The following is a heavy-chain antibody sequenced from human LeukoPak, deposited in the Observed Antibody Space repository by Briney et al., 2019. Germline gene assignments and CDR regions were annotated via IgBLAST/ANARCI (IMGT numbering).Heavy chain of an antibody. J-gene: IGHJ6*03. D-gene: IGHD6-13*01. Sequence: ASVKVSCKASGYTFTGYYMHWVRQAPGQGLEWMGWINPNSGGTNYAQKFQGRVTMTRDTSISTAYMELSRLRSDDTAVYYCASSSSWYMYYYYYMDVWGRGTTVTVSS. CDR3: ASSSSWYMYYYYYMDV. V-gene: IGHV1-2*02. CDR2: INPNSGGT. CDR1: GYTFTGYY.